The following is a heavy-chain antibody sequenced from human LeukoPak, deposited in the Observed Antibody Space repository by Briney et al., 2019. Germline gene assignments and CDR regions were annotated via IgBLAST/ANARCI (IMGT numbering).Heavy chain of an antibody. CDR1: GGSFSGYY. CDR2: INHSGST. CDR3: ARGPFMTTVTTGRGDY. Sequence: KPSETLSLTCAVYGGSFSGYYWSWIRQPPGKGLEWIGEINHSGSTNYNPSLKSRVTISVDTSKNQFSLKLSSVTAADTAVYYCARGPFMTTVTTGRGDYWGQGTLVTVSS. J-gene: IGHJ4*02. V-gene: IGHV4-34*01. D-gene: IGHD4-11*01.